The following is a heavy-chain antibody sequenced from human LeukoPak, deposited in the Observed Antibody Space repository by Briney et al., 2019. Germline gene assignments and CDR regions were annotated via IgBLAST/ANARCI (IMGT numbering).Heavy chain of an antibody. CDR3: ARAAAKAPMPYFDY. Sequence: ASVKVSCKASGYTFTGYYMHWVRQAPGQGLEWMGWISAYNGNTNYAQKLQGRVTVTTDTSTSTAYMELRSLRSDDTAVYYCARAAAKAPMPYFDYWGQGTLVTVSS. CDR1: GYTFTGYY. J-gene: IGHJ4*02. V-gene: IGHV1-18*04. D-gene: IGHD5-18*01. CDR2: ISAYNGNT.